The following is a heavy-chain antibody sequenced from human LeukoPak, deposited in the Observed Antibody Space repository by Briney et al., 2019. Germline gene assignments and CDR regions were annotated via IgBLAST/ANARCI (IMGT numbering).Heavy chain of an antibody. CDR2: ISSSGTTI. CDR3: ARVWGLAVAGGEIEY. D-gene: IGHD6-13*01. Sequence: GGSLRLSCSASAFTFSNCAMSWVRQAPGKGLEWVSYISSSGTTIYYADSVKGRFTISRDNAKNSLYLQMNSLRDEDTAVYYCARVWGLAVAGGEIEYWGQGTLVTVSS. J-gene: IGHJ4*02. CDR1: AFTFSNCA. V-gene: IGHV3-48*02.